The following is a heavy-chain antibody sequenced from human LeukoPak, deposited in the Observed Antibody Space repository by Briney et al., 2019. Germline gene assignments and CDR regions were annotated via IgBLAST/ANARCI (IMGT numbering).Heavy chain of an antibody. D-gene: IGHD1-1*01. CDR3: AVQHVAFDY. CDR2: ISSSGSTI. Sequence: PGGSLRLSCAASGFTFSSYEMNWVRQALGKGLEWVSYISSSGSTIYYADSVKGRFTISRDNAKNSLCLQMNSLRAEDTAVYYCAVQHVAFDYWGQGTLATVSS. V-gene: IGHV3-48*03. CDR1: GFTFSSYE. J-gene: IGHJ4*02.